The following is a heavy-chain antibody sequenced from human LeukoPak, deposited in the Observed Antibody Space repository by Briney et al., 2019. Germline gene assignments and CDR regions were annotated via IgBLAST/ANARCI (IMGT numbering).Heavy chain of an antibody. Sequence: GGSLRLSCAASGFTFSSYGMHWVRQAPGKALEWVAVVSYDGSNKYYADSVKGRFTISRDNSNNTLYLQMNSLRAEDTAEYYCAKKHASGLYYYSMDVWGQGTTVTVSS. V-gene: IGHV3-30*18. CDR2: VSYDGSNK. CDR3: AKKHASGLYYYSMDV. J-gene: IGHJ6*02. CDR1: GFTFSSYG. D-gene: IGHD3-10*01.